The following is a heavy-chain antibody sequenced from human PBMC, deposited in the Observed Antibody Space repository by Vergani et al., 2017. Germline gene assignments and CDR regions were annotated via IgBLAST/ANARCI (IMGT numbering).Heavy chain of an antibody. V-gene: IGHV3-23*01. D-gene: IGHD3-10*01. Sequence: EVQLLESGGGLVQPGGSLRLSCAASGFTFSSYAMSWVRQPPGKGLEWVSGISGSGSNTYYADSVKGRFTISRDNSKNTLYLQMNSLRAEDTAVYYCARESIMVRGVIRKPTGYFDLWGRGTLVTVSS. CDR1: GFTFSSYA. J-gene: IGHJ2*01. CDR2: ISGSGSNT. CDR3: ARESIMVRGVIRKPTGYFDL.